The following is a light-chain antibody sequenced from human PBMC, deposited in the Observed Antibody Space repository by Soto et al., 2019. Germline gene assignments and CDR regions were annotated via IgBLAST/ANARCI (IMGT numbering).Light chain of an antibody. CDR2: AAS. CDR1: HSISTY. Sequence: DIQMTQSPSSLSASVGDRVTITCRASHSISTYLNWYHQKPGKAPDLLIYAASSLQSGVPSRFSGSGSGTDFTLTISSLQPEDFATYYCQQPKSLPRTFGGGTKVDI. J-gene: IGKJ4*01. V-gene: IGKV1-39*01. CDR3: QQPKSLPRT.